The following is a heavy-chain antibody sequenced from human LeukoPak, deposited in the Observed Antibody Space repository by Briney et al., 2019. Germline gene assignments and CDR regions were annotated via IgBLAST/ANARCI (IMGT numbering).Heavy chain of an antibody. CDR1: GFTFSSYW. V-gene: IGHV4-34*01. CDR3: ARWNYYQSWGNAFDI. CDR2: INHSGST. J-gene: IGHJ3*02. D-gene: IGHD1-7*01. Sequence: GSLRLSCAASGFTFSSYWMSWIRQPPGKGLEWIGEINHSGSTNYNPSLKSRVTISVDTSKNQFSLKLSSVTAADTAVYYCARWNYYQSWGNAFDIWGQGTMVTVSS.